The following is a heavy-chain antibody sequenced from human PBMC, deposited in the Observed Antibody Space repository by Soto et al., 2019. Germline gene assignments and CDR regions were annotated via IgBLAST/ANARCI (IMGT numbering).Heavy chain of an antibody. CDR2: IYYSGST. D-gene: IGHD2-2*01. J-gene: IGHJ6*03. Sequence: SETLSLTCTVSGGSISSYYWSWIRQPPGKGLEWIGYIYYSGSTNYNPSLKSRVTISVDTSKNQFSLKLSSVTAADTAVYYCARVPSVVPAAIGYYYYYMDVWGKGTTVTVSS. CDR3: ARVPSVVPAAIGYYYYYMDV. V-gene: IGHV4-59*01. CDR1: GGSISSYY.